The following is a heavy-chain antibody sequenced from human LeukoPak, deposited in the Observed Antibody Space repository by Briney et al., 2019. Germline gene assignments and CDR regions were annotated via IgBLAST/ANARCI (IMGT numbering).Heavy chain of an antibody. Sequence: SETLSPTCTVSDGSISSGDYYWSWIRQPPGKSLEWIGYIYYSGSTYYNPSLKSRVTISVDTSKNQFSLRLSSVTAADTALYYCARHAAFVDYQSHLTHFDYWGQGTLVTVSS. CDR3: ARHAAFVDYQSHLTHFDY. D-gene: IGHD4/OR15-4a*01. J-gene: IGHJ4*02. V-gene: IGHV4-30-4*01. CDR1: DGSISSGDYY. CDR2: IYYSGST.